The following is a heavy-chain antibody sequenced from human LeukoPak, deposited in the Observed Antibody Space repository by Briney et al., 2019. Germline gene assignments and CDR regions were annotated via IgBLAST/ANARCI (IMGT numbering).Heavy chain of an antibody. Sequence: SETLSLTCAVYGGSFSDCYWSWIRQPPGKGLEWIGEINHSGSTNYNPSLESRVTISVDTSKNQFSLKLSSVTAADTAVYYCARGATIFGVVIMLFDYWGQGTLVTVSS. CDR3: ARGATIFGVVIMLFDY. CDR2: INHSGST. V-gene: IGHV4-34*01. J-gene: IGHJ4*02. CDR1: GGSFSDCY. D-gene: IGHD3-3*01.